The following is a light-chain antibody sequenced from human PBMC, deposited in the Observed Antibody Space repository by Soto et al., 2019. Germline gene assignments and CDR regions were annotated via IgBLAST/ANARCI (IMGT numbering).Light chain of an antibody. Sequence: QSVLTQPASVSGSPGQSITISCTGTSSDVGGYNYVSWYQQHPGKAPKLMIYDVSNRPSGVSNRFSGSKSGNTATLTISGLQAEEEDDYYCSSYTSSSTLYVFVTGTKVTVL. J-gene: IGLJ1*01. CDR3: SSYTSSSTLYV. CDR1: SSDVGGYNY. V-gene: IGLV2-14*01. CDR2: DVS.